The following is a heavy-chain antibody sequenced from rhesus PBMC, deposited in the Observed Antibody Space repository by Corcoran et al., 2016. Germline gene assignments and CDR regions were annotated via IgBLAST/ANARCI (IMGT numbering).Heavy chain of an antibody. CDR3: ARYDGIGWYYWYFDL. J-gene: IGHJ2*01. V-gene: IGHV4-73*01. CDR2: FYGNSART. D-gene: IGHD6-31*01. Sequence: QVKLQQWGEGLVKPSATLSLTCAVYGGSISGYYYWSWIRQPPWRGLELFGYFYGNSARTNSNTSRRNRGTISNDTSKNPFSLKLSARTAADTAVDYCARYDGIGWYYWYFDLWGPGTPITISS. CDR1: GGSISGYYY.